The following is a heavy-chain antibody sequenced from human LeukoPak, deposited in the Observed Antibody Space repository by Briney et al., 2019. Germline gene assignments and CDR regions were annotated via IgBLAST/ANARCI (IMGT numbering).Heavy chain of an antibody. D-gene: IGHD1-26*01. CDR1: GFTLGDYD. CDR3: ASIVGASYPFDY. CDR2: IVWNGGTT. Sequence: PGGSLRLSCAASGFTLGDYDMHWVRQAPGKGLEWVSAIVWNGGTTGYADSVKGRFIISRDNAKNTLYLQMNSLRAEDTAVYYCASIVGASYPFDYWGQGTLVTVSS. V-gene: IGHV3-9*01. J-gene: IGHJ4*02.